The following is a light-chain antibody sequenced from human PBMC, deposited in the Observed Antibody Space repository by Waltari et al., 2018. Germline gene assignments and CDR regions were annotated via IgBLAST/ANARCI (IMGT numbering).Light chain of an antibody. CDR2: CNT. V-gene: IGLV1-40*01. CDR1: RPKSGAGHD. J-gene: IGLJ2*01. Sequence: SVLTQPPSWAGAPAPRVTIACNGTRPKSGAGHDEHWYQHFPGRAPKLLIYCNTKRPSGVPVRFSGSKSDTSASLTITGLQAEDEADYFCHSFDSSLGTGVVFGGGTKVTVL. CDR3: HSFDSSLGTGVV.